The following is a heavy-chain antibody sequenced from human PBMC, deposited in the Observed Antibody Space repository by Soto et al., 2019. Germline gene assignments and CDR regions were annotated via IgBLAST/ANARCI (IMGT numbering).Heavy chain of an antibody. CDR3: AKDGGSELTNGYFDY. CDR2: ISWDGGST. Sequence: GGSLRLSCAASGFTFDDYTMHWVRQAPGKGLEWVSLISWDGGSTYYADSVKGRFTISRDNSKNSLYLQMNSLRTEDTALYYCAKDGGSELTNGYFDYWGQGTLVTVSS. J-gene: IGHJ4*02. V-gene: IGHV3-43*01. D-gene: IGHD2-15*01. CDR1: GFTFDDYT.